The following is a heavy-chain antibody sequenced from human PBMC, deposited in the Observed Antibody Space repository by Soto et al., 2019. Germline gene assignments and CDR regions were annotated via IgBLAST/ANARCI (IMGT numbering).Heavy chain of an antibody. Sequence: QITLKESGPTLVRRTQTLTLTCTFSGFSLSTSGVGVGWIRQPPGKALEWLALIYWDDDKRYRPSLKSRLTISKDTSKNQVVLRMTHMDPVDTATYYCARNMVASSSFDYWGQGTLVTVSS. CDR1: GFSLSTSGVG. CDR3: ARNMVASSSFDY. CDR2: IYWDDDK. V-gene: IGHV2-5*02. D-gene: IGHD5-12*01. J-gene: IGHJ4*02.